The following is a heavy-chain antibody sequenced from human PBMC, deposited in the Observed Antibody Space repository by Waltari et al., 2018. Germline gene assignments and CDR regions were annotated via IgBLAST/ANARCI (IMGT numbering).Heavy chain of an antibody. D-gene: IGHD2-15*01. CDR1: GFTLSTYT. Sequence: QVQLVESGGGVVQPGRSLSLSCAASGFTLSTYTMHWVRQAPGKGLEWVVVISFDGSNNYYADSVKGRFTISRDNSKNTLYLQMNSLRTEDTSVYYCARGSACSGGTCYSGGFDYWGQGSLVAVSS. CDR3: ARGSACSGGTCYSGGFDY. J-gene: IGHJ4*02. V-gene: IGHV3-30-3*01. CDR2: ISFDGSNN.